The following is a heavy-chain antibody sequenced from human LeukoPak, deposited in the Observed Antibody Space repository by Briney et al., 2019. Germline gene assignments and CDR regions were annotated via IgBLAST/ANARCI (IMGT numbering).Heavy chain of an antibody. D-gene: IGHD6-13*01. V-gene: IGHV3-23*01. CDR3: AKDIHAADQTFIDY. CDR2: ISGSGGST. CDR1: GFTFSSYA. Sequence: PGGSLRLSCAASGFTFSSYAMSWVRQAPGKGLEWVSAISGSGGSTYYADSVKGRFTISRDSSKNTLYLQMNSLRAEDTAVYYCAKDIHAADQTFIDYWGQGTLVTVSS. J-gene: IGHJ4*02.